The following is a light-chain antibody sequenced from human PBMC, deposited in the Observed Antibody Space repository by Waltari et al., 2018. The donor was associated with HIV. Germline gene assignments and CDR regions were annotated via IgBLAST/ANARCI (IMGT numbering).Light chain of an antibody. J-gene: IGLJ3*02. CDR1: NLASQT. CDR2: DGR. CDR3: QVWISPNDQLNWV. V-gene: IGLV3-21*02. Sequence: SYVLTQPPSASVAPGQTPPLTCGGDNLASQTVHWSPQMAGQAPVLVVYDGRDRPSGIPERISGSNSGNTATLTISRVEAGDEADYYCQVWISPNDQLNWVFGGGTKLTVL.